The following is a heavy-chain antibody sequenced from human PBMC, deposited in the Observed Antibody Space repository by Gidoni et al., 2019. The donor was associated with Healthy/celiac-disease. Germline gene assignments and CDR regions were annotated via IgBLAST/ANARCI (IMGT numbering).Heavy chain of an antibody. J-gene: IGHJ4*02. Sequence: QVQLQPWGAGLLNPSETLSLTFAVYGWSFLGYYWSWIRQPPGKGLEWIGEINHSGSTKYNPSLKSRVTISVDTSKNQFSLKLSSVTAADTAVYYCARGRPYSSSSRPEDYFDYWGQGTLVTVSS. CDR3: ARGRPYSSSSRPEDYFDY. CDR2: INHSGST. V-gene: IGHV4-34*01. D-gene: IGHD6-6*01. CDR1: GWSFLGYY.